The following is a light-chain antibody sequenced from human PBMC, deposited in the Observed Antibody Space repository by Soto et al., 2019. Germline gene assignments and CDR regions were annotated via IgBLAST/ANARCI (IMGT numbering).Light chain of an antibody. CDR3: MCYAGGNNWV. CDR1: SSDVGTHGY. J-gene: IGLJ3*02. Sequence: QSVLTQPPSASGSPGQSVTISCTGTSSDVGTHGYVSWYQQHAGKAPKLMIYDVTKRPSGVPDRFSGSKSANTASLTVSGLQAEDEADYDCMCYAGGNNWVFGGGTKLTVL. V-gene: IGLV2-8*01. CDR2: DVT.